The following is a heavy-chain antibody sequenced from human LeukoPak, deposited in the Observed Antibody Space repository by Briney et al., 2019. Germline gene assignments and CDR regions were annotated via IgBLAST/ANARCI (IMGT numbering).Heavy chain of an antibody. V-gene: IGHV4-34*01. CDR1: GAPLTGNY. CDR2: IHHSGST. D-gene: IGHD3-10*01. J-gene: IGHJ4*02. Sequence: PSETLSLTCAVYGAPLTGNYWSWIRQPPGKGLEWIGEIHHSGSTNYNPSLRSRVTILLDTSKNQFSLKLSSVTAADTAVYYCARCHFYYGRVIWGQGTLVTVSS. CDR3: ARCHFYYGRVI.